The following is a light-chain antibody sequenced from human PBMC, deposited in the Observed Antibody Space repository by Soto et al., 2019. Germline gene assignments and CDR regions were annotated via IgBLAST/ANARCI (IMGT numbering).Light chain of an antibody. CDR1: QSVRNSY. Sequence: EIVLTQSPGTLSLSPGERVTLSCRASQSVRNSYLAWYQQKPGQAPRLLIYGASSRAGGIPDRFSGSGSGTDFIPTISTLEPEDSAVYYYQQYGNSPYTFGQGTKLQIK. CDR2: GAS. J-gene: IGKJ2*01. CDR3: QQYGNSPYT. V-gene: IGKV3-20*01.